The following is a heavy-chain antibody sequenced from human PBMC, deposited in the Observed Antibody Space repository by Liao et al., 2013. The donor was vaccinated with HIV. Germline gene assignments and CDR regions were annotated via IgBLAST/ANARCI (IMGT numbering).Heavy chain of an antibody. D-gene: IGHD4-11*01. V-gene: IGHV4-59*12. CDR1: GGSINPYY. CDR2: IFNSGTT. Sequence: QVQLQESGPGLVKPSQTLSLTCTVSGGSINPYYWSWIRQPPGKGLEWIGYIFNSGTTNYHPSLRSRVTISVDTSKNQFSLKLSSVTAADTAVYYCARDGYGNYLPFDYWGQGTLVTVSS. CDR3: ARDGYGNYLPFDY. J-gene: IGHJ4*02.